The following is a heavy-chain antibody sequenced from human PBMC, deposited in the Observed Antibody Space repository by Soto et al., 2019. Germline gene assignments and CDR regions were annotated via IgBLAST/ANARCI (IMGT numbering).Heavy chain of an antibody. J-gene: IGHJ4*02. CDR2: IDNSGST. V-gene: IGHV4-4*07. CDR3: ARGSKDFWSGPFNY. CDR1: GGSISNYF. Sequence: SETLSLTCTVSGGSISNYFCNWIRQPAGKGLEWIGRIDNSGSTNYNPSLKSRITMSADTSRNQFSLKLNSVTAADTAVYYCARGSKDFWSGPFNYWGQGALRTVS. D-gene: IGHD3-3*01.